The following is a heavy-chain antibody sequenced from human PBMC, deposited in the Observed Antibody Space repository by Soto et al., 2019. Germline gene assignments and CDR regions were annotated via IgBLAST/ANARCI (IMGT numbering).Heavy chain of an antibody. J-gene: IGHJ4*02. CDR3: ARADFWSGWGFDY. V-gene: IGHV4-34*01. Sequence: PSETLSLTCAVYGGSFSGYYWSWIRQPPGKGLEWIGEINHSGSTNYNPSLKSRVTISVDTSKNQFSLKLSSVTAADTAVYYCARADFWSGWGFDYWGQGTLGT. CDR2: INHSGST. D-gene: IGHD3-3*01. CDR1: GGSFSGYY.